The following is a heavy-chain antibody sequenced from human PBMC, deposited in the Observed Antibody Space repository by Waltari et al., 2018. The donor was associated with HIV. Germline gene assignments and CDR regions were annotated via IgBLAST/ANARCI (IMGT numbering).Heavy chain of an antibody. CDR2: IYYSGST. V-gene: IGHV4-59*01. CDR3: ARARGGSSGWFRTPFDP. J-gene: IGHJ5*02. D-gene: IGHD6-19*01. CDR1: GGSISSSY. Sequence: QVQLQESGPGLVKPSETLSLTCTVSGGSISSSYWSWIRQPPGKGLEWIGYIYYSGSTNYNPSLKSRVTISVDTSKNQFSLKLSSVTAADTAVYYCARARGGSSGWFRTPFDPWGQGTLVTVSS.